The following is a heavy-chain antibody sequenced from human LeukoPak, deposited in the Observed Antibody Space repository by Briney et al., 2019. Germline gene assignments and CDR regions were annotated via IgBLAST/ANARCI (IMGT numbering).Heavy chain of an antibody. Sequence: SETLSLTCTVSGGSISSYYWSWIRQPPGKGLEWIGYIYYSGSTNYNPSLESRVTMSVDTSKNQFSLKLSSVTAADTAVYYCARGGAAAGKGYYYYYYMDVWGKGTTVTVSS. V-gene: IGHV4-59*01. D-gene: IGHD6-13*01. CDR1: GGSISSYY. J-gene: IGHJ6*03. CDR3: ARGGAAAGKGYYYYYYMDV. CDR2: IYYSGST.